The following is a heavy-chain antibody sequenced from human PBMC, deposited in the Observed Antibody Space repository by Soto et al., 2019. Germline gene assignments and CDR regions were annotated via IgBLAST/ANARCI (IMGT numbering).Heavy chain of an antibody. J-gene: IGHJ6*02. Sequence: QVQLVESGGGVVQPGRSLRLSCAASGFTFSSYGMHWVRQAPGKGLEWVAVISYDGSNKYYADSVKGRFTISRDNSKNTLYLQMNSLRAEDTAVYYCAKDLRRVYYYYYGMDVWGQGTTVTVSS. CDR2: ISYDGSNK. CDR3: AKDLRRVYYYYYGMDV. V-gene: IGHV3-30*18. CDR1: GFTFSSYG.